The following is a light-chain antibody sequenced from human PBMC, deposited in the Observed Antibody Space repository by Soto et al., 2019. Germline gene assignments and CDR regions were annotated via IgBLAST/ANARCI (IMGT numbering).Light chain of an antibody. CDR3: QQYGNSPIT. J-gene: IGKJ5*01. CDR1: QIVTSSY. V-gene: IGKV3-20*01. CDR2: GAS. Sequence: EIVLTQSPGTLSLSPGDRATLSCRASQIVTSSYLAWYQQKPGQAPRLLIYGASSRATGIPDRFSGSGSGTDFTLTISRLEPEDFAVYYCQQYGNSPITFGQGTRLEIK.